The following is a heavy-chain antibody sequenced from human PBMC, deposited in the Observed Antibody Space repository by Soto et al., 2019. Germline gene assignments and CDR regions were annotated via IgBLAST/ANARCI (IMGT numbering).Heavy chain of an antibody. CDR1: GDTFKNSV. Sequence: QVQLVQSGVEVKKPGSSVRVSCKASGDTFKNSVISWVRQAPGQGLEWMGGTIPLFGTTDYAQKFQGRLTITTDEPTTTAYMEVSRLTSEDTAVYYCVAELDFGKLSVVWGQGTTLIVSS. V-gene: IGHV1-69*01. J-gene: IGHJ6*02. D-gene: IGHD3-10*01. CDR2: TIPLFGTT. CDR3: VAELDFGKLSVV.